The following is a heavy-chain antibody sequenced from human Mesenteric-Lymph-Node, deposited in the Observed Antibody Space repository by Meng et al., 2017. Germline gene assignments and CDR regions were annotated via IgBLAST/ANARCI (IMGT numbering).Heavy chain of an antibody. CDR2: ISWNSGSI. D-gene: IGHD6-19*01. Sequence: SLKISCAASGFTFDDYAMHWVRQAPGKGLEWVSGISWNSGSIGYADSVKGRFTISRDNAKNSLYLQVNSLRAEDTAVYYCARWSTSSGWYWQFDYWGQGSLVTVSS. J-gene: IGHJ4*02. CDR1: GFTFDDYA. CDR3: ARWSTSSGWYWQFDY. V-gene: IGHV3-9*01.